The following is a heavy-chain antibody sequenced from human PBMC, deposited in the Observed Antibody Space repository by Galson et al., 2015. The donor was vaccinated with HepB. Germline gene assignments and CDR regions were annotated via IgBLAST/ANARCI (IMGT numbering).Heavy chain of an antibody. CDR1: GFTVSTDY. CDR2: IFVAGGT. V-gene: IGHV3-66*01. CDR3: AREVLGYTYGYTY. Sequence: SLRLSCAASGFTVSTDYMGWVHQAPGKGPEWVSVIFVAGGTHYADSVGGRFTISRDNSKNTVYLQMNSLRPEDTAVYFCAREVLGYTYGYTYRGQGTLVTVSS. J-gene: IGHJ4*02. D-gene: IGHD5-18*01.